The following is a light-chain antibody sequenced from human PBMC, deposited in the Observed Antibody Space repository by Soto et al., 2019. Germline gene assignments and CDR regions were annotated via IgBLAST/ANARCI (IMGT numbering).Light chain of an antibody. J-gene: IGKJ4*01. Sequence: EIVMTQSPATLSVAPGERVTLSCRASQGVSRKLAWYQHKSGQAPRLLISGASTGATGIPARFSGSGSGTEFTLTISSLQSEDCAIYYCQQYYTWPITFGGGPKVDIK. CDR2: GAS. CDR3: QQYYTWPIT. V-gene: IGKV3-15*01. CDR1: QGVSRK.